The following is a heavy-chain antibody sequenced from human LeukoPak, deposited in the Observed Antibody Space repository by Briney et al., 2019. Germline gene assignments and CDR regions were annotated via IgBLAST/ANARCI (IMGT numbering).Heavy chain of an antibody. D-gene: IGHD6-19*01. V-gene: IGHV3-66*01. J-gene: IGHJ1*01. Sequence: GGSLRLSCAASGFTVSRNYMSWVRQAPGKGLEWVSGIYSGGSTYYADSVKGRFTISRDNSKHTLYLQMNSLRAEDTAVYYCASGSIAVSGPLGYWGQGALVTVSS. CDR2: IYSGGST. CDR3: ASGSIAVSGPLGY. CDR1: GFTVSRNY.